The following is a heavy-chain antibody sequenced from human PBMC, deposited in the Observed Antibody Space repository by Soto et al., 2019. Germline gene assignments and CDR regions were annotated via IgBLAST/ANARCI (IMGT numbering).Heavy chain of an antibody. CDR1: GFTFTSSA. J-gene: IGHJ4*02. D-gene: IGHD2-2*01. Sequence: QMQLVQSGPEVKKPGTSVKVSCKSSGFTFTSSAMQWVRQARGQRLEWIGWIGVGSGNTNYAQRFQERVTITRDMSTSTAYMELSSLRSEDTAVYYCAAGYCSSTSCYSMFDYWGQGTLVTVSS. CDR2: IGVGSGNT. CDR3: AAGYCSSTSCYSMFDY. V-gene: IGHV1-58*02.